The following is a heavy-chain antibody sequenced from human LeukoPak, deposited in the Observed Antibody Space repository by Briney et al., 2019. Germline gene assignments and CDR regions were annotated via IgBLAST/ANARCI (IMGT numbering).Heavy chain of an antibody. V-gene: IGHV4-59*01. CDR2: IYYSGST. CDR3: ARDQWYCSSTSCTGFDY. D-gene: IGHD2-2*01. CDR1: GGSISSYY. J-gene: IGHJ4*02. Sequence: SETLSLTCTVSGGSISSYYWGWIRQPPGKGLEWIGYIYYSGSTNYNPSLKSRVTISVDTSKNQFSLKLSSVTAADTAVYYCARDQWYCSSTSCTGFDYWGQGTLVTVSS.